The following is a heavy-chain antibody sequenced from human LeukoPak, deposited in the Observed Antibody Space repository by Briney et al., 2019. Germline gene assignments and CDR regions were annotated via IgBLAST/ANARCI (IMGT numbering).Heavy chain of an antibody. V-gene: IGHV3-23*01. Sequence: GGSLRLSCAASGFTFSNYGMSWVRQAPGKGLEWVSGISGSGGSTYYADSVKGRFTISRDNAKNSLYLQMNSLRAEDTAVYYCASVSLYTTSDYWGQGTLLTVSS. D-gene: IGHD1-1*01. J-gene: IGHJ4*02. CDR3: ASVSLYTTSDY. CDR2: ISGSGGST. CDR1: GFTFSNYG.